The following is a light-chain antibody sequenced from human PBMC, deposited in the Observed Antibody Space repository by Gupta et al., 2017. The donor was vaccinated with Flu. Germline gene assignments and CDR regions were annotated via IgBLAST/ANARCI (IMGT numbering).Light chain of an antibody. CDR3: QQYGSSLFT. Sequence: EIVLTQSPGPPSLSPGERATLSCRASQSVSSSYLAWYQQKPGQAPRLLIYGASSRATGIPDRFSGSGSGTDFTLTISRLEPEDFAVYYCQQYGSSLFTFGQGTRLEIK. CDR2: GAS. CDR1: QSVSSSY. J-gene: IGKJ5*01. V-gene: IGKV3-20*01.